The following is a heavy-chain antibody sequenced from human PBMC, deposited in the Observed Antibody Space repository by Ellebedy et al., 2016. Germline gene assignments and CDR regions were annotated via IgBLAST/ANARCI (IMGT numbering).Heavy chain of an antibody. CDR1: GGSVSSGSYY. D-gene: IGHD2-2*02. J-gene: IGHJ4*02. CDR2: IYYSGST. V-gene: IGHV4-61*01. Sequence: SETLSLTXTVSGGSVSSGSYYWSWIRQPPGKGLEWIGYIYYSGSTNYNPSLKSRVTISVDTSKNQFSLKLSSVTAADTAVYYCARSYCSSTSCYMGVFDYWGQGTLVTVSS. CDR3: ARSYCSSTSCYMGVFDY.